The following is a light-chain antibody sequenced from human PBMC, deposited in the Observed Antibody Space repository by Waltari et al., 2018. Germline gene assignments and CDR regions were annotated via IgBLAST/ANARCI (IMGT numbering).Light chain of an antibody. CDR3: SSYTTIASYV. Sequence: QSALTQPASVSASPGQSITISCTGTSSDVGAYEYISWYQQHPGKVPKLIIYEVNNLPSGVSDRFSGSKFDNTASLTISGLQPEDEADYYCSSYTTIASYVFGTGTKVTVL. J-gene: IGLJ1*01. CDR2: EVN. V-gene: IGLV2-14*01. CDR1: SSDVGAYEY.